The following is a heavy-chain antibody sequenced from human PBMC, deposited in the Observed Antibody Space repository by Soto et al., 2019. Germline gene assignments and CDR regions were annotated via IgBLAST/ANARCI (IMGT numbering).Heavy chain of an antibody. CDR1: GFTFSSYW. CDR3: AREPYCSGGSCYGRFAFDI. CDR2: IKQDGSEK. D-gene: IGHD2-15*01. Sequence: EVQLVESGGGLAQPGGSLRLSCAASGFTFSSYWMSWVRQAPGKGLEWVANIKQDGSEKYYVDSVKGRFTISRDNAKNSLYLQMNSLRAEDTAVYYCAREPYCSGGSCYGRFAFDIWGQGTMVTVSS. J-gene: IGHJ3*02. V-gene: IGHV3-7*01.